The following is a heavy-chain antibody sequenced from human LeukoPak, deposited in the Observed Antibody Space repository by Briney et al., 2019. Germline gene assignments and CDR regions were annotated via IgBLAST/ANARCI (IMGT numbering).Heavy chain of an antibody. CDR3: ARANSMGSGSYSNFDY. Sequence: PSETLSLTCAVYGGSFSGYYWSWVREPPGKGLEWIGEINHSGSTHYNPSLKSRVTISVDTSKNQFSLKLSAVTAADTAVYYCARANSMGSGSYSNFDYWGQGTLVTVCS. V-gene: IGHV4-34*01. J-gene: IGHJ4*02. D-gene: IGHD3-10*01. CDR2: INHSGST. CDR1: GGSFSGYY.